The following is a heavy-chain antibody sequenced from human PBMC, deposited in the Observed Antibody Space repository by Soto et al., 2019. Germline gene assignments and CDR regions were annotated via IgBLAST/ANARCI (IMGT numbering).Heavy chain of an antibody. J-gene: IGHJ4*01. Sequence: PGESLKISCKGSGYSFTSYWIGWVRQMPGKGLEWMGIIYPGDSDTRYSPSFQGQVTISADKSISTAYLQWSGLNSDDTAVYYCATPTPLRGAMITNINFDYWGQGTLVTVSS. V-gene: IGHV5-51*01. CDR2: IYPGDSDT. CDR3: ATPTPLRGAMITNINFDY. D-gene: IGHD3-10*01. CDR1: GYSFTSYW.